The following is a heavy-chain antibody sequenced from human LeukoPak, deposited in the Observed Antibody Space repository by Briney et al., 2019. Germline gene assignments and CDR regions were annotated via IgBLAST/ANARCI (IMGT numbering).Heavy chain of an antibody. V-gene: IGHV4-39*07. CDR3: ARDVRGIAAARD. J-gene: IGHJ4*02. CDR1: GGSISSSSYY. D-gene: IGHD6-13*01. CDR2: IYYSGST. Sequence: SETLSLTCTVSGGSISSSSYYWGWIRQPPGKGLEWIGSIYYSGSTYYNPSLKSRVTISVDTSKNQFSLKLSSVTAADTAVYYCARDVRGIAAARDWGQGTLVTVSS.